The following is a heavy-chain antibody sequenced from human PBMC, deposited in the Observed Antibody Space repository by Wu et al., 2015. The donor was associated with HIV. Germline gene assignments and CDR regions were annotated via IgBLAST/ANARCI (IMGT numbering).Heavy chain of an antibody. J-gene: IGHJ4*02. CDR1: GGTFSSYA. CDR2: IIPVFAST. Sequence: QVQLVQSGAEVKKPGSSVKVSCKASGGTFSSYAISWVRQAPGQGLEWMGRIIPVFASTYYAQKFQGRVTITADGSTSAVYMQLSSLKSEDTAVYFCARSGAGWYVAYDYWGQGTLVTVSS. CDR3: ARSGAGWYVAYDY. V-gene: IGHV1-69*13. D-gene: IGHD6-19*01.